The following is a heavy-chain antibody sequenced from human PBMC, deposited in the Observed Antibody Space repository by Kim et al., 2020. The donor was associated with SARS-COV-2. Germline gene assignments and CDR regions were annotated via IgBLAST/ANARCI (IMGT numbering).Heavy chain of an antibody. D-gene: IGHD6-19*01. J-gene: IGHJ5*02. CDR3: ARGRQWLVDGGFDP. V-gene: IGHV1-8*01. Sequence: YVQKFPGRVTMTRNTSRSTAYMELSSLRSEDTAVYYCARGRQWLVDGGFDPWGQGTLVTVSS.